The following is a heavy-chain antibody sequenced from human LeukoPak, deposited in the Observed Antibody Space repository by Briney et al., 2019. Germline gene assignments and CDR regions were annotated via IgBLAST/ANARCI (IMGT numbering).Heavy chain of an antibody. V-gene: IGHV3-11*01. CDR3: ARDPDYGDPY. J-gene: IGHJ4*02. CDR1: GFTLTDHY. Sequence: GGSLRLSCTVSGFTLTDHYMSWYRQSPRRGLEWISWITTSGTTRDYADSVKGRFTISRDNSKNSVYLQMSSLRADDTAVYYCARDPDYGDPYWGQGTLVTVSS. D-gene: IGHD4-17*01. CDR2: ITTSGTTR.